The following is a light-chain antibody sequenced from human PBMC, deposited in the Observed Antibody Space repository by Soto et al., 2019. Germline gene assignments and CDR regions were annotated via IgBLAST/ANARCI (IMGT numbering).Light chain of an antibody. V-gene: IGKV3-11*01. CDR3: QQRSNWPRT. J-gene: IGKJ1*01. Sequence: IVLTQSPATLSLSPGNRATLSCRASQNISSYLIWYQQQPGQSPRVLIYDVSNRATGIPTRFSGSGSGTDFTLTISSLEHDDVAVYYCQQRSNWPRTFGQGTKVEIK. CDR2: DVS. CDR1: QNISSY.